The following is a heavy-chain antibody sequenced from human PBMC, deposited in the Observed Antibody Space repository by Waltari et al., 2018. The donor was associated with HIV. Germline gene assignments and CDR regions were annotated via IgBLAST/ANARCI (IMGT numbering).Heavy chain of an antibody. CDR1: GFTVSSNY. V-gene: IGHV3-53*01. Sequence: EVQLVESGGGLIQPGGSLRLSCAASGFTVSSNYMSWVRQAPGKGLEWVPVIYSGGSTYYADSVKGRFTISRDNSKNTLYLQMNSLRAEDTAVYYCASRLWFGELLFDYWGQGTLVTVSS. J-gene: IGHJ4*02. D-gene: IGHD3-10*01. CDR3: ASRLWFGELLFDY. CDR2: IYSGGST.